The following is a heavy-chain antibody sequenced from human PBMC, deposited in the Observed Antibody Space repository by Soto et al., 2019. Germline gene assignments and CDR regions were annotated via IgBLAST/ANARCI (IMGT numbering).Heavy chain of an antibody. CDR3: ARDRGGYGVFDY. D-gene: IGHD5-12*01. CDR2: IYHSGGT. CDR1: AGSISSDGFY. V-gene: IGHV4-31*03. Sequence: QVQLQESGPGLVKPSQTLSLTCSVSAGSISSDGFYWNWIRQPPGKGMEWIGYIYHSGGTYSSTSLRSRVTISVDTSKNQFTLKLSSVTAADTAVYYCARDRGGYGVFDYWGQGTLVTVSS. J-gene: IGHJ4*02.